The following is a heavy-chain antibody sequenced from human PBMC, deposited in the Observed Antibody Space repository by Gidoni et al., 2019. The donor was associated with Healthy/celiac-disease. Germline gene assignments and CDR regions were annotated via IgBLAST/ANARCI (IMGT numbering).Heavy chain of an antibody. CDR2: IYYIGSP. Sequence: QVQLQESGPGLVKPSQTLCLTCNVAGGSRSSGGYYWSWIRQHPGKGLEWIGYIYYIGSPYYNPSLMSRVTISVDPSKLQFSLTLSSVTAADPAVYYCARAANNCYDSSGYRVWGQGTLVTVSS. CDR3: ARAANNCYDSSGYRV. D-gene: IGHD3-22*01. CDR1: GGSRSSGGYY. V-gene: IGHV4-31*03. J-gene: IGHJ4*02.